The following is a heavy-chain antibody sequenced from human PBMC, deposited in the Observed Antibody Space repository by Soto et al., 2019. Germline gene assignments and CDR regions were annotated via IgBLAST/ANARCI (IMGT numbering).Heavy chain of an antibody. CDR3: ARHYSAMGV. CDR1: GFTVSSDS. V-gene: IGHV3-53*02. J-gene: IGHJ6*02. Sequence: EVQLVETGGDLIQHGGSLRLSCTASGFTVSSDSMTWVRQAPGKGLEWISIIYSDNNTDYADSVKGRFSISRDTSKNILYLQMNSLRAEDTAEYYCARHYSAMGVWGQGTTVTVSS. CDR2: IYSDNNT.